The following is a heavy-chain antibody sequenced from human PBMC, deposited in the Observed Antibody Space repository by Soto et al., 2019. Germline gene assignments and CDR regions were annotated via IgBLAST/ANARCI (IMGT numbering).Heavy chain of an antibody. CDR1: GYNFASYA. D-gene: IGHD1-26*01. J-gene: IGHJ1*01. Sequence: QVQLVQSGAEVKKPGASVKVSCKASGYNFASYALHWVRQAPGQRLEWLGWINAGNGNTKYSQTLQGRVTITRDTSASTVYMELSSLRSEDTAMYYCARDLDGRYYSEDFQHWGQGTPVTVSS. CDR3: ARDLDGRYYSEDFQH. CDR2: INAGNGNT. V-gene: IGHV1-3*01.